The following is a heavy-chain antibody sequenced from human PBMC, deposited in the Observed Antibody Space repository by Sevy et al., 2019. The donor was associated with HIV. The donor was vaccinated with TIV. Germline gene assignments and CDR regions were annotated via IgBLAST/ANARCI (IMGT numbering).Heavy chain of an antibody. CDR2: ISSSSSYT. Sequence: GGSLRLSCAASGFTFSDYYMSWIRQAPGKGLEWVSYISSSSSYTNYADSVKGRFTISRDNAKNSLYLQINSLRAEDTAVYYCARVITGTPYYYYYMDVWGKGTTVTVSS. CDR3: ARVITGTPYYYYYMDV. D-gene: IGHD1-20*01. J-gene: IGHJ6*03. CDR1: GFTFSDYY. V-gene: IGHV3-11*06.